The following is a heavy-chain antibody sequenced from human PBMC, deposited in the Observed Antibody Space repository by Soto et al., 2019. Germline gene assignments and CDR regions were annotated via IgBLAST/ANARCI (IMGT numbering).Heavy chain of an antibody. CDR1: GGSISSGGYY. CDR2: IYYSGST. CDR3: ARRTYYDPSYYFDY. V-gene: IGHV4-31*03. Sequence: SEILSLTCTVSGGSISSGGYYWSWIRQHPGKGLEWIGYIYYSGSTYYNPSLKSRVTISVDTSKNQFSLKLSSVTAADTAVYYCARRTYYDPSYYFDYWGQGTLVTVSS. D-gene: IGHD3-22*01. J-gene: IGHJ4*02.